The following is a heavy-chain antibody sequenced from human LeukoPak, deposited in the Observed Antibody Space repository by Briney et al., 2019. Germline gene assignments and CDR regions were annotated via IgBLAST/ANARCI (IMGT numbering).Heavy chain of an antibody. Sequence: PGGSLRLSCAASGSTFDDYAMPWGPQAPGQRLEWVGFIRPKAYGETTEYAASVEGRFTFSRDDSKSIAYLQMNSLETEDTAVYYCARDRGAAIWGQGTLVTVSS. CDR1: GSTFDDYA. CDR3: ARDRGAAI. CDR2: IRPKAYGETT. V-gene: IGHV3-49*04. J-gene: IGHJ1*01.